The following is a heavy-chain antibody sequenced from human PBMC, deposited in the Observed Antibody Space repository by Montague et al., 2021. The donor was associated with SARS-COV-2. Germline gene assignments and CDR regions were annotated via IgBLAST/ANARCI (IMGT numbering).Heavy chain of an antibody. CDR3: ARDSRTDFDWLFPDSGSYYYYMDV. CDR2: IYYSGST. J-gene: IGHJ6*03. D-gene: IGHD3-9*01. V-gene: IGHV4-59*01. Sequence: SETLSLTCTVSGGSISSYYWSWIRQPPGKGLEWIGYIYYSGSTNYNPSLKSRVTMSVDTSKNQFSLKLSSVTAADTAVYYCARDSRTDFDWLFPDSGSYYYYMDVRGKGTTVTVSS. CDR1: GGSISSYY.